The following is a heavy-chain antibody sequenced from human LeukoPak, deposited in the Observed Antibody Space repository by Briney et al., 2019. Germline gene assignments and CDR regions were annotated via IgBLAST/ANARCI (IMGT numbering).Heavy chain of an antibody. V-gene: IGHV3-11*01. CDR2: ISSSGSTI. CDR1: GFTFSHYY. D-gene: IGHD3-16*02. Sequence: GGSLRLSCAASGFTFSHYYMSWIRQAPGKGLAWVSYISSSGSTIYYADSVKGRFTISRDNSNNSLYLQMNSLRAEDTAVYYCARAVYDYVWGSYLFDYWGQGTLVTVSS. CDR3: ARAVYDYVWGSYLFDY. J-gene: IGHJ4*02.